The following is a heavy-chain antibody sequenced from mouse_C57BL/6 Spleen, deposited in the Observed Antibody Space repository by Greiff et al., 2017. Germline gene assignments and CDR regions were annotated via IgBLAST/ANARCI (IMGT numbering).Heavy chain of an antibody. CDR3: ASYGSSYWYFDV. D-gene: IGHD1-1*01. CDR1: GYTFTSYW. Sequence: VQLQQSGAELAKPGASVKLSCKASGYTFTSYWMHWVKQRPGQGLEWIGYINPSSGYTKYNQKFKDKATLTADKSSSTAYMQLSSLTYEDSAVYYCASYGSSYWYFDVWGTGTRSPSPQ. CDR2: INPSSGYT. J-gene: IGHJ1*03. V-gene: IGHV1-7*01.